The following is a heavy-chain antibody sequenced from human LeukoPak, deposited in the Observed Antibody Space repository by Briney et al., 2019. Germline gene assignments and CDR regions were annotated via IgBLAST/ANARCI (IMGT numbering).Heavy chain of an antibody. V-gene: IGHV3-74*01. CDR3: AKLRKGGFYDY. CDR1: GFTFSSYW. CDR2: INSDGSST. Sequence: PGGSLRLSCAASGFTFSSYWMHWVRQAPGKGLVWVSRINSDGSSTSYADSVKGRFTISRDNAKNTLYLQMNSLRAEDTAVYYCAKLRKGGFYDYWGQGTLVTVSS. J-gene: IGHJ4*02. D-gene: IGHD3-16*01.